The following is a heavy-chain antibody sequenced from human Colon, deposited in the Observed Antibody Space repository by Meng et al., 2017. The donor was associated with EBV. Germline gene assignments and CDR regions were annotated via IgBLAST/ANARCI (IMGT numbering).Heavy chain of an antibody. CDR1: GGCMSSGNYY. V-gene: IGHV4-30-4*01. Sequence: VQRQESGPGLVEPSQTLSLTCTVSGGCMSSGNYYWSWIRQPPGEGLEWIGYIHHSGSAYYNPSLKSRVSISVDTSKSQFSLNLNSMTAADTAVYYCASFDHIPRRNYFDYWGQGTLVTVSS. D-gene: IGHD2-21*01. CDR2: IHHSGSA. CDR3: ASFDHIPRRNYFDY. J-gene: IGHJ4*02.